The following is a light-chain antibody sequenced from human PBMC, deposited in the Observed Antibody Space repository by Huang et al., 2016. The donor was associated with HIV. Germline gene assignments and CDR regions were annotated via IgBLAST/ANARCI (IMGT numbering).Light chain of an antibody. CDR1: QSISSY. CDR2: AAS. Sequence: DIQMTQSPSSLSTSVGDRVTITCRASQSISSYLNWYQQKPGKAPKLLIYAASRLQSWVPSRVSGSGSGTDFTLTISSLQPEDFATYYCQQSYTTPQLTFGGGTKVEIK. J-gene: IGKJ4*01. CDR3: QQSYTTPQLT. V-gene: IGKV1-39*01.